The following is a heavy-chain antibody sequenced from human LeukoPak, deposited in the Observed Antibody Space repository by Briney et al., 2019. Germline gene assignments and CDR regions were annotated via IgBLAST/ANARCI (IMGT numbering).Heavy chain of an antibody. D-gene: IGHD5-18*01. CDR1: GYTFTSYY. Sequence: GASVNVSCKASGYTFTSYYMHWVRQAPGQGLEWMGWINTNTGNPTYAQGFTGRFVFSLDTSVSTAYLQISSLKAEDTAVYYCAREGDTAMATEWGQGTLVTVSS. V-gene: IGHV7-4-1*02. J-gene: IGHJ4*02. CDR2: INTNTGNP. CDR3: AREGDTAMATE.